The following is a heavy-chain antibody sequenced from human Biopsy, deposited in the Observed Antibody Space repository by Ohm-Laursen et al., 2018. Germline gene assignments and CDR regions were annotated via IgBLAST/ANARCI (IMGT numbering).Heavy chain of an antibody. CDR3: ATKLTGYFHH. V-gene: IGHV1-69*06. CDR2: NIPILGTG. J-gene: IGHJ1*01. CDR1: GYSLTELS. D-gene: IGHD3-9*01. Sequence: SVKVSCKVSGYSLTELSMHWVRQAPGQGLEWLGGNIPILGTGNYAQKFQDRVTVAADTSTSTATMELRSLRSDDTAVYYCATKLTGYFHHWGQGTLAIVSS.